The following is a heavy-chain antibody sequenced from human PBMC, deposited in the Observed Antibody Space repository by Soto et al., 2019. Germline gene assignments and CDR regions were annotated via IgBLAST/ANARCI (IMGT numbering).Heavy chain of an antibody. Sequence: ASVKVSCKASGYTFTSYGISWVRQAPGQGLEWMGWISAYNGNTNYAQKLQGRVTMTTDTSTSTAYMELRSLRSDDTAVYYCARVLPYYYDSSGYLDYWGQGTLATVSS. CDR3: ARVLPYYYDSSGYLDY. CDR2: ISAYNGNT. J-gene: IGHJ4*02. D-gene: IGHD3-22*01. V-gene: IGHV1-18*04. CDR1: GYTFTSYG.